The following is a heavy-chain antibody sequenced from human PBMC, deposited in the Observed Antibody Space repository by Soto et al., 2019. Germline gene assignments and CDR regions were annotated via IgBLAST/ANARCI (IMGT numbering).Heavy chain of an antibody. J-gene: IGHJ5*02. CDR3: ARKRITIFGVVIDDLGFDP. Sequence: ASVKVSCKASGYTFTSYGISWVRQAPGQGLEWMGWISAYNGNTIYAQKLQGRVTMTTDTSTSTAYMELRSLRSDDTAVYYCARKRITIFGVVIDDLGFDPWGQGPLVTVSS. V-gene: IGHV1-18*01. CDR2: ISAYNGNT. CDR1: GYTFTSYG. D-gene: IGHD3-3*01.